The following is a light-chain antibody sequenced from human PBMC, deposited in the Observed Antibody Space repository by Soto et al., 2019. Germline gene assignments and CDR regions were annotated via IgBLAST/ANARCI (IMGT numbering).Light chain of an antibody. J-gene: IGKJ2*01. Sequence: DVVLTQSPLSLPVTPGEPASISCRSSQSLLRSNGYVYLDWYLQKPGQSPQLLIYLGSNRASGVPDRFSGSGSGTDFTLNISEVEAEDFVVYYCKQAIESPRTFGQGTKLEIK. CDR3: KQAIESPRT. CDR2: LGS. V-gene: IGKV2-28*01. CDR1: QSLLRSNGYVY.